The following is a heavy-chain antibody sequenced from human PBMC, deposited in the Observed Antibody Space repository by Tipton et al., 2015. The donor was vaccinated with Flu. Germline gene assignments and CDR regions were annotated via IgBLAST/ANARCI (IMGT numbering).Heavy chain of an antibody. D-gene: IGHD2-8*01. J-gene: IGHJ5*02. V-gene: IGHV4-38-2*02. CDR3: ARDRVMGWFDP. CDR1: GDSISSDYY. CDR2: VSRPGST. Sequence: TLSLTCAVSGDSISSDYYWGWIRQFQGKGLEWIGTVSRPGSTVYNPSLKSRVTISIDTSKNQFSLRLTSVTAADTAVYYCARDRVMGWFDPWGQGALVTVSS.